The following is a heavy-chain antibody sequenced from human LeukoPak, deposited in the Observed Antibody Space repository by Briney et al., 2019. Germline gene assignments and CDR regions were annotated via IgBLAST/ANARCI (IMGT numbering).Heavy chain of an antibody. J-gene: IGHJ4*02. CDR3: ARDQLKAAAGPFDY. D-gene: IGHD6-13*01. CDR1: GFTFSGYG. Sequence: TGGSLRLSCAASGFTFSGYGMHWVRQAPGKGLEWVAVISYDGSNKYYADSVKGRFTISRDNSKNTLYLQMNSLRAEDTAVYYCARDQLKAAAGPFDYWGQGTLVTVSS. V-gene: IGHV3-30*19. CDR2: ISYDGSNK.